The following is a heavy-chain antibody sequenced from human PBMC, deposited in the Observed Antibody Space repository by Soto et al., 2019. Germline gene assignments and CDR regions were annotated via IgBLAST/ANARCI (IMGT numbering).Heavy chain of an antibody. V-gene: IGHV1-69*12. CDR2: IIPIFGTA. J-gene: IGHJ6*02. Sequence: QVQLVQSGAEVKKPGSSVKVSCKASGGTFSSYAISWVRQAPGQGLEWMGGIIPIFGTANYAQKFQGRVTITADESTSTANRERGTVESEDTAVNYCARDRGGGGLGRYSGMDVWGQGTTVTVSS. D-gene: IGHD1-26*01. CDR1: GGTFSSYA. CDR3: ARDRGGGGLGRYSGMDV.